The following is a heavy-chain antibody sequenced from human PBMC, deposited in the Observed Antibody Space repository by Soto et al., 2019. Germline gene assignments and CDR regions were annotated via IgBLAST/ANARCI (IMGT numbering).Heavy chain of an antibody. V-gene: IGHV1-8*01. D-gene: IGHD5-12*01. Sequence: ASVKVSCKASGYTFTSYDINWVRQATGQGLEWMGWMNPNSGNTDYAQKFQGRVTMTRNTSLSTDYMELSSLRSEDTAVYSCARGLTRGYRFDYWGQGTLVTVSS. CDR2: MNPNSGNT. CDR3: ARGLTRGYRFDY. CDR1: GYTFTSYD. J-gene: IGHJ4*02.